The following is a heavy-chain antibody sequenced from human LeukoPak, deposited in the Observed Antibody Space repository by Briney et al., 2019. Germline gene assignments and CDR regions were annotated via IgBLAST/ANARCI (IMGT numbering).Heavy chain of an antibody. Sequence: PSETLSLTCTASGSMYNYYWSWIRQPPGRGLEWIGFIHYSGSTNYNPSLKSRVTMSLDTSKNEVSLQLNSVTAADTAVYYCARHISSGGTYAHFDYWGQGTLVTVSS. CDR3: ARHISSGGTYAHFDY. J-gene: IGHJ4*02. CDR2: IHYSGST. V-gene: IGHV4-59*08. CDR1: GSMYNYY. D-gene: IGHD1-26*01.